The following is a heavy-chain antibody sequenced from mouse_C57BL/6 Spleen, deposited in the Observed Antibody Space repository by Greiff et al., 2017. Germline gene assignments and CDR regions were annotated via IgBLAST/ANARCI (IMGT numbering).Heavy chain of an antibody. CDR2: INPSSGYT. J-gene: IGHJ3*01. D-gene: IGHD2-3*01. CDR1: GYTFTSYW. V-gene: IGHV1-7*01. CDR3: ARSGDGYYEGFAY. Sequence: VQLVESGAELAKPGASVKLSCKASGYTFTSYWMHWVKQRPGQGLEWIGYINPSSGYTKYNQKFKDKATLTADKSSSTAYMQLSSLTYEDSAVYYCARSGDGYYEGFAYWGQGTLVTVSA.